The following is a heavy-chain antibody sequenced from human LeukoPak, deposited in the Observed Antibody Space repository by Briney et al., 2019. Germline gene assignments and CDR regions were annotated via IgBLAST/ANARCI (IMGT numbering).Heavy chain of an antibody. CDR3: AKDGMVGATTGLLYFDY. Sequence: GGSLRLSCAASGFTFSRYGLLWVRQAPGKGLDVLSLIRYDGNNQYYADSVKGRFTISRDNSKNTFYLQMNSLRDEDTAVYYCAKDGMVGATTGLLYFDYWGQGILVTVSS. J-gene: IGHJ4*02. V-gene: IGHV3-30*02. CDR2: IRYDGNNQ. CDR1: GFTFSRYG. D-gene: IGHD1-26*01.